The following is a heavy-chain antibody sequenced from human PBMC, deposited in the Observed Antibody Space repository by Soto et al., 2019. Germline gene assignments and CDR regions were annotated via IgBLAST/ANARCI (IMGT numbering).Heavy chain of an antibody. CDR2: IIPIFGTA. CDR3: ARSETLYYGSGSYYDY. Sequence: QVQLVQSGAEVKKPGSSVKVSCKTSGGTFSSYAISWVRQAPGQGLEWMGGIIPIFGTANYAQKFQGRVTITADESTSTAYMELSSLRSEDTAVYYCARSETLYYGSGSYYDYWGQGTLVTVSS. J-gene: IGHJ4*02. V-gene: IGHV1-69*01. D-gene: IGHD3-10*01. CDR1: GGTFSSYA.